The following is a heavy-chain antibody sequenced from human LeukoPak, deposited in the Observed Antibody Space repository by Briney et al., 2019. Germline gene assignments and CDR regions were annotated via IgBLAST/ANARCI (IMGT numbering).Heavy chain of an antibody. Sequence: PGGSLRLSCAASGFTFSSCAMSWVRQPPGKGLEWIGEIYHSGSTNYNPSLKSRVTISVDKSKNQFSLKLSSVTAADTAVYYCARGVTYYDILTGYYGSYYFDYWGQGTLVTVSS. CDR3: ARGVTYYDILTGYYGSYYFDY. D-gene: IGHD3-9*01. J-gene: IGHJ4*02. CDR1: GFTFSSCAM. V-gene: IGHV4-4*02. CDR2: IYHSGST.